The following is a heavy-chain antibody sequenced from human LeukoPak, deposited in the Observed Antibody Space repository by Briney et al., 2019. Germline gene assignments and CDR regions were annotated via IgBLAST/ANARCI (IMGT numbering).Heavy chain of an antibody. CDR1: GYTFITYY. CDR3: VREDQSNTRSFLDF. CDR2: INPRGGST. Sequence: ASVKVSCKASGYTFITYYMHWVRQAPGQGLEWMGIINPRGGSTNYAQKFQGRITMTRDTSTSTLYMELSSLRSNDTAVYYCVREDQSNTRSFLDFWGQGTLVTVSS. V-gene: IGHV1-46*01. J-gene: IGHJ4*02.